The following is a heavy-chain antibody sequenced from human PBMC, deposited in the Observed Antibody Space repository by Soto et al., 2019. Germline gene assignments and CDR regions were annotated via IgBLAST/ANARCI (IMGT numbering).Heavy chain of an antibody. CDR2: ISGSGGST. J-gene: IGHJ6*02. D-gene: IGHD6-13*01. Sequence: GGSLRLSCAASGFTFSSYAMSWVRQAPGKGLEWVSAISGSGGSTYYADSVKGRFTISRDNSKNTLYLQMNSLRAEDTAVYYCAKKRTGKSSSWKKTVHYYYYYGMDVWGQGTTVTVSS. V-gene: IGHV3-23*01. CDR3: AKKRTGKSSSWKKTVHYYYYYGMDV. CDR1: GFTFSSYA.